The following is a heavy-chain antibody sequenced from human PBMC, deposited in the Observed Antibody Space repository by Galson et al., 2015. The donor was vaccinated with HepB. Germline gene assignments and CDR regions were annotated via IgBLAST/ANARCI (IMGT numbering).Heavy chain of an antibody. CDR3: ARAHRYYDSSGYFGAFDI. V-gene: IGHV3-53*04. CDR2: IYSGGST. CDR1: GFTVSSNY. D-gene: IGHD3-22*01. Sequence: SLRLSCAASGFTVSSNYMSWVRQAPGKGLEWVSVIYSGGSTYYADSVKGRFTISRHNSKNTLYLQVNSLRAEDRAVYYCARAHRYYDSSGYFGAFDIWGQGTMVTVSS. J-gene: IGHJ3*02.